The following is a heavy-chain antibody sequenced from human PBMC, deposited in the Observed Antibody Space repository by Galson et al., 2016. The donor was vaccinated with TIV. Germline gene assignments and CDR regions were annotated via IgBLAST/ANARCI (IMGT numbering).Heavy chain of an antibody. CDR2: VNPGGSII. CDR1: GYRFTSYW. J-gene: IGHJ3*02. CDR3: ARQYDFGDYRGDAFDI. Sequence: QSGAEVKKPGESLKISCKASGYRFTSYWIAWVRQVPGKGLEWVGVVNPGGSIIRYSPPFQGQVTISTDKSFNTAYLQWISLKASDTATYYCARQYDFGDYRGDAFDIWGQGTMVIVSS. D-gene: IGHD4-17*01. V-gene: IGHV5-51*03.